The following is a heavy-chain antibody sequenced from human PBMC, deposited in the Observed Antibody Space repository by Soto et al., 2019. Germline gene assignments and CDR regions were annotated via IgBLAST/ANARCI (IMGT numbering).Heavy chain of an antibody. J-gene: IGHJ5*02. D-gene: IGHD6-6*01. CDR2: IKQDGSEK. V-gene: IGHV3-7*01. CDR3: ARSIAARLNWFDP. CDR1: GFTFSSYW. Sequence: GGSLRLSCAASGFTFSSYWMSWVRQAPGKGLEWVANIKQDGSEKYYVDSVKGRFTISRDNAKNSLYLQMNSLRAEDTAVYYCARSIAARLNWFDPWGQGTLVTVS.